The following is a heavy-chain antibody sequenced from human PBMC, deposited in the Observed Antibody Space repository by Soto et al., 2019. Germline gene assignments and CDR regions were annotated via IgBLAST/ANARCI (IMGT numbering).Heavy chain of an antibody. Sequence: ASVEVSCKASGYTFTSYGISWVRQAPGQGLEWMGWISAYNGNTNYAQKLQGRVTMTTDTSTSTAYMELRSLRSDDTAVYYCARGIYYDSSGYFTHFDYWGQGTLVTVSS. V-gene: IGHV1-18*01. CDR2: ISAYNGNT. D-gene: IGHD3-22*01. CDR1: GYTFTSYG. CDR3: ARGIYYDSSGYFTHFDY. J-gene: IGHJ4*02.